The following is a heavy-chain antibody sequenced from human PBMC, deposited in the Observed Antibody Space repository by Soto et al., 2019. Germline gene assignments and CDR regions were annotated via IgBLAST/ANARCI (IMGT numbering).Heavy chain of an antibody. Sequence: EVQLVESGGGLVQPGGSLRLSCAATGFTVNGMYMSWVRQGPGRGLEWVSIISGDGGAYYTDSVKGRFTISRDNFRNTVYLQMTSLRAEDTAVYYCTREGPDCTSTYCYQMGFDFWGQGTLVTVSS. V-gene: IGHV3-66*01. J-gene: IGHJ4*02. CDR2: ISGDGGA. D-gene: IGHD2-21*02. CDR3: TREGPDCTSTYCYQMGFDF. CDR1: GFTVNGMY.